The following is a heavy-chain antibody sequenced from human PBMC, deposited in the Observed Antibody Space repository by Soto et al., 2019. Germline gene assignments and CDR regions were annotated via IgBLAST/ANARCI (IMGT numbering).Heavy chain of an antibody. CDR1: GGSFSGYY. Sequence: SETLSLTCAVYGGSFSGYYWSWIRQPPGKGLEWIGEINHSGSTNYNPSPKSRVTISVDTSQNQLSLKLNSVTAADTAVYYCARRRFVEFWAQLATRFYGPEFDYWGQGTLVTVSS. CDR2: INHSGST. D-gene: IGHD3-10*01. J-gene: IGHJ4*02. CDR3: ARRRFVEFWAQLATRFYGPEFDY. V-gene: IGHV4-34*01.